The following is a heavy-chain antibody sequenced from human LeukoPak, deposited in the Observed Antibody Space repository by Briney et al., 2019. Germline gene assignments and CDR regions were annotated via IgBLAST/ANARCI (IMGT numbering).Heavy chain of an antibody. Sequence: PSETLSLTCAVYSGSFSGYYWSWIRQPPGKGLEWIGEINHSGSTNYNPSLKSRVTISVDTSKNQFSLKLSSVTAADTAVYYCAGKTGTFDYWGQGTLVTVSS. CDR1: SGSFSGYY. CDR3: AGKTGTFDY. J-gene: IGHJ4*02. V-gene: IGHV4-34*01. D-gene: IGHD1-1*01. CDR2: INHSGST.